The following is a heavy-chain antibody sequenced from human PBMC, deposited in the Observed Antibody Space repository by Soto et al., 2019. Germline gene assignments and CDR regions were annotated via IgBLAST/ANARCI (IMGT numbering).Heavy chain of an antibody. D-gene: IGHD7-27*01. V-gene: IGHV5-10-1*01. CDR3: ARHLTSAAFDY. Sequence: GXSLNISCKGSGYSFTSYWISWVRQMPGKGLEWMGRIDPSDSYTNYSPSFQGHVTISVDKSISTAYLQWSSLKASDTAMYYCARHLTSAAFDYWGQGSLVTVSS. CDR2: IDPSDSYT. J-gene: IGHJ4*02. CDR1: GYSFTSYW.